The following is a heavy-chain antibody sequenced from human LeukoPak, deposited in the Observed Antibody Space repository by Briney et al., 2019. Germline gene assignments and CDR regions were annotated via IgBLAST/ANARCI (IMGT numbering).Heavy chain of an antibody. J-gene: IGHJ4*02. CDR3: ARGWLQSGFDY. V-gene: IGHV6-1*01. CDR1: GDSVSNDDGG. D-gene: IGHD5-24*01. Sequence: SQTLSLTCAISGDSVSNDDGGWNWISQSPSGGLEWLGRTYYNPKWYNDYAVSVKSRMTINPDTSKNQFSLQLNSVTPEDTAVYYCARGWLQSGFDYWGQGTLVTVSS. CDR2: TYYNPKWYN.